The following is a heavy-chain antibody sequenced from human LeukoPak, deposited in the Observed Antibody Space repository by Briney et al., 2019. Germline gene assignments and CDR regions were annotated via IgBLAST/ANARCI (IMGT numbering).Heavy chain of an antibody. D-gene: IGHD3-9*01. CDR1: GFTVYSNY. Sequence: GGSLRLSCAASGFTVYSNYLSRVRQAPGKGLEWVSTIYTGGNTYYAASVKGRFTISRDNSKNTLYLQMNSLRAEDTAVYYCANLVLRYFDRLPPMEYGMDVWGQGTTVTVSS. CDR3: ANLVLRYFDRLPPMEYGMDV. CDR2: IYTGGNT. J-gene: IGHJ6*02. V-gene: IGHV3-53*01.